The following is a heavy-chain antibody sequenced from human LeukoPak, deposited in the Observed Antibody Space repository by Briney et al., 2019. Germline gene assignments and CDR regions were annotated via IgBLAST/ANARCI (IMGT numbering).Heavy chain of an antibody. V-gene: IGHV3-30*02. CDR3: AKDHKPEGYWYFDY. CDR2: IAYDGSKI. Sequence: AGGSLRLSCAASRFSFSSYGIHWVRQAPGKGLEWVAFIAYDGSKIYYAESVKGRFTISRDNSRNTLYLQMNSLRAEDTAVYYCAKDHKPEGYWYFDYWGQGTLVTVSS. J-gene: IGHJ4*02. D-gene: IGHD2-8*02. CDR1: RFSFSSYG.